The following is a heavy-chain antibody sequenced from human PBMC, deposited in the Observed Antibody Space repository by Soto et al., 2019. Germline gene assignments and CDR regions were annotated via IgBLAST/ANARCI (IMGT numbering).Heavy chain of an antibody. D-gene: IGHD3-22*01. CDR2: ISYDGSNK. V-gene: IGHV3-30-3*01. J-gene: IGHJ3*02. Sequence: QVQLVVSGGGVVQPGRSLRLSCAASGFTFSSYAMHWVRQAPGKGLEWVAVISYDGSNKYYADSVKGRFTISRDNSKNTLYLQMNSLRAEDTAVYYCARTRTRITMIVVAKRFDAFDIWGQGTMVTVSS. CDR1: GFTFSSYA. CDR3: ARTRTRITMIVVAKRFDAFDI.